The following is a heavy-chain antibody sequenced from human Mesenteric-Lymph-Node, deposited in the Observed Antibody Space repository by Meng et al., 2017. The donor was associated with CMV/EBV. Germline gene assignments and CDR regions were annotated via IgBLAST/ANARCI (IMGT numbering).Heavy chain of an antibody. CDR2: IYYSGST. CDR1: GGSISGDY. J-gene: IGHJ4*02. D-gene: IGHD1-26*01. Sequence: GSLRLSCAVYGGSISGDYWSWIRQPPGKGLEWIAYIYYSGSTNYNPSLKSRVTISIDKAKNQFSLKLSSVTAADTAVYYCARSPWTTTPFDYWGQGTLVTVSS. CDR3: ARSPWTTTPFDY. V-gene: IGHV4-59*01.